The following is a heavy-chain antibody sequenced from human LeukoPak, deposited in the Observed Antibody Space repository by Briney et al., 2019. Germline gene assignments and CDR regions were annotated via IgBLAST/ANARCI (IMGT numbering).Heavy chain of an antibody. D-gene: IGHD2-15*01. CDR3: AKRGRTYSYFYYMDV. CDR2: IQYDGNTK. J-gene: IGHJ6*03. Sequence: PGGSLRLSCVASGFTFTTYAMHWVRQAPGKGLEWVAFIQYDGNTKYYVDSVKGRFTISRDTSKNTVFLQMSSLRADDTAVYYCAKRGRTYSYFYYMDVWGKGTTVTVSS. CDR1: GFTFTTYA. V-gene: IGHV3-30*02.